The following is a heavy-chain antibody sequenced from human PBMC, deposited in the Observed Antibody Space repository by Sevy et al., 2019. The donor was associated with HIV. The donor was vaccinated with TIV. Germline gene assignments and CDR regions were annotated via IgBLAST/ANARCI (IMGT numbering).Heavy chain of an antibody. V-gene: IGHV3-9*01. J-gene: IGHJ6*02. CDR2: ISWNSGSI. CDR1: GFTFDDYA. CDR3: AKDMASSSIHHGMDV. Sequence: GGSLRLSCAASGFTFDDYAMHWVRQAPGKGLEWVSGISWNSGSIGYADSVKGRFTISRDNARNSLYLQMNSLRAEDTALYYCAKDMASSSIHHGMDVWGQRTTVTVSS. D-gene: IGHD6-6*01.